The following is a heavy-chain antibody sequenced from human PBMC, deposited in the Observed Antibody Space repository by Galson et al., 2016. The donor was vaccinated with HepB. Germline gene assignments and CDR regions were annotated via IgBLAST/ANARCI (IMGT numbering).Heavy chain of an antibody. Sequence: SVKVSCKASGYTFTSYAMHWVRQAPGQRLEWMGWINAGNGNTKYSQKFQGRVTITRDTSASTAYMELSSLRSEDTAVYYCARYRGGFGYQNYYYGMDGWGQGTTVTVSS. V-gene: IGHV1-3*01. CDR1: GYTFTSYA. J-gene: IGHJ6*02. CDR2: INAGNGNT. CDR3: ARYRGGFGYQNYYYGMDG. D-gene: IGHD3-10*01.